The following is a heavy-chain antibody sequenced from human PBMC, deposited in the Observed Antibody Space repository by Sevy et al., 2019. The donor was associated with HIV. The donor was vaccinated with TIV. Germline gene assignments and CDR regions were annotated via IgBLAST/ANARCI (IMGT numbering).Heavy chain of an antibody. J-gene: IGHJ4*02. Sequence: GGSLRLSCAASGFTGFTFGDLYMSWIRQAPGKGLEWVSSISSRGSSMYYADSVKGRFTISRDKAKNSLYLQMNSLTAEDTAFYYCATYIYDSSGLDYWGQGTLVTVSS. D-gene: IGHD3-22*01. CDR1: GFTGFTFGDLY. CDR2: ISSRGSSM. CDR3: ATYIYDSSGLDY. V-gene: IGHV3-11*01.